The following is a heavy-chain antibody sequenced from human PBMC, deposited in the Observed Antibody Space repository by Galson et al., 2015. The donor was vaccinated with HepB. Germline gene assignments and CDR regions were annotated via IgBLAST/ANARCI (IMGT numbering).Heavy chain of an antibody. J-gene: IGHJ4*02. CDR1: GSTFSRFN. CDR3: ARPLGGHLFDY. V-gene: IGHV3-23*01. Sequence: SLRLSCAVSGSTFSRFNMSWVRQAPGQGLEWVSTFSGSGNIFYADSVKGRFTISRDNSKNTLYLQMNSLRVDDTAVYFCARPLGGHLFDYWGQGTLVTVSS. D-gene: IGHD3-3*02. CDR2: FSGSGNI.